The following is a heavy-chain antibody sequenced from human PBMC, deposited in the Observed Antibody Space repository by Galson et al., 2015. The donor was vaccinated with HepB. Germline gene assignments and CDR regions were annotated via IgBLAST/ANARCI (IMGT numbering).Heavy chain of an antibody. CDR1: GFTFSSYG. CDR2: ISSGSSAI. V-gene: IGHV3-48*04. CDR3: ARVQLTAGGDY. J-gene: IGHJ4*02. Sequence: SLRLSCAASGFTFSSYGMNWVRQAPGKGLEWVSYISSGSSAIYYADSVKGRFTISRDNAKNSLYLQMNSLRAEDTAVYYCARVQLTAGGDYWGQGTLVTVAS. D-gene: IGHD2-2*01.